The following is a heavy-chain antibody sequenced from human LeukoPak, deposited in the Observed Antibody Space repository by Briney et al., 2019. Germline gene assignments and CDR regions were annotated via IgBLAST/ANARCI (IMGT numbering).Heavy chain of an antibody. V-gene: IGHV3-66*01. Sequence: GGSLRLSCGASGLTVSSKDMSWVRQAPGKGLEWVSVLQSGGTTYYADSVKGRFTISRDISKNTLYLQMNSLRVEDTAVYYCARDLYYGSGGYYFDNWGRGTLVTVSS. CDR2: LQSGGTT. CDR3: ARDLYYGSGGYYFDN. CDR1: GLTVSSKD. J-gene: IGHJ4*02. D-gene: IGHD3-10*01.